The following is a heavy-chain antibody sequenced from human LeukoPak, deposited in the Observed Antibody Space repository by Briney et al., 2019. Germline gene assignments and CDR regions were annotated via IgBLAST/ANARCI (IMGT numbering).Heavy chain of an antibody. CDR2: FYDSGST. V-gene: IGHV4-38-2*02. CDR1: GYSITSGYY. J-gene: IGHJ6*03. D-gene: IGHD6-6*01. Sequence: SETLSLTCTVSGYSITSGYYWGWIRQPPGQGREGIGIFYDSGSTYYNPSLKNRLTISVDTSKNQFSLKLSSVTAADTAVYYCSRDRRYSSSSGSYYYYMDVWGKGTTVTVSS. CDR3: SRDRRYSSSSGSYYYYMDV.